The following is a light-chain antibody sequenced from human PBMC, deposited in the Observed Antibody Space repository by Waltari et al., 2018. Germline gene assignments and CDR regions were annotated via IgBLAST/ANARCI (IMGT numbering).Light chain of an antibody. CDR3: SSFTSGSTWV. V-gene: IGLV2-14*03. J-gene: IGLJ3*02. Sequence: QSALTQPASVSGSPGQSITISCTGTTSDIGAYNYVAWYQQHPGKAPKVVISDVTNRPSGVSNRFSGSKSGNTACRTISGLQADDEADYYCSSFTSGSTWVFGGGTKLTVL. CDR1: TSDIGAYNY. CDR2: DVT.